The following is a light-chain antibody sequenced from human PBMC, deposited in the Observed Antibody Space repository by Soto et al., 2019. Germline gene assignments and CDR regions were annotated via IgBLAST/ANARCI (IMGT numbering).Light chain of an antibody. V-gene: IGKV1-9*01. Sequence: DIQLTQSPSFLSASVGDRVTITCRASQGISSYLAWYQQKPGKAPKLLIYAASTLQSGVPSRFSGSGSGTEFTLTISSRQPEDFATSYCQQLNSYPLTFGGGTKVEIK. J-gene: IGKJ4*01. CDR3: QQLNSYPLT. CDR2: AAS. CDR1: QGISSY.